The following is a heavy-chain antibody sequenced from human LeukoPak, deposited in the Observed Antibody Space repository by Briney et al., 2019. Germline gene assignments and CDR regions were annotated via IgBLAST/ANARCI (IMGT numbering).Heavy chain of an antibody. J-gene: IGHJ4*02. CDR2: ISYDGTDK. V-gene: IGHV3-30*18. CDR3: AKDGVVRGLGPYYFDS. D-gene: IGHD3-10*01. CDR1: GFIFSTYG. Sequence: GGSLRLSCAASGFIFSTYGMHWVRQAPGKGLEWVTVISYDGTDKYYADSVKGRFAVSRDNSEKPVYLQLSSLRAEDTAIYYCAKDGVVRGLGPYYFDSWGQGSLVTVSS.